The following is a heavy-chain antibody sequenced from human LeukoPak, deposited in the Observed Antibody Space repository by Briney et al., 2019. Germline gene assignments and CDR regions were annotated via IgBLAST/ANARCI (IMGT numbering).Heavy chain of an antibody. V-gene: IGHV3-53*01. D-gene: IGHD6-19*01. CDR1: GFTVSDNY. CDR3: ARVASDSRGWYHFDY. J-gene: IGHJ4*02. CDR2: IYSGGNT. Sequence: GGPLRLSCAASGFTVSDNYMGWVRQAPGKGLKGLEWVSVIYSGGNTYYADSVKGRFIISRDNSKNTLYLQMNSLRAEDTAVYYCARVASDSRGWYHFDYWGQGTLVTVSS.